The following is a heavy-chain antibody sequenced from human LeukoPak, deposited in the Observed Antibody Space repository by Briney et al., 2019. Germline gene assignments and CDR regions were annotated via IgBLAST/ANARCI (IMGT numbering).Heavy chain of an antibody. CDR2: IKQDGSEK. Sequence: GGSLRLSCAASGFTFSSYWMSWVRQAPGKGLEWVANIKQDGSEKYYVDSVKGRFTISRDNAKNSLYLQMNSLRAEDTAVYYRARAPEGYYSYYFDYWGQGTLVTVSS. J-gene: IGHJ4*02. D-gene: IGHD2-15*01. CDR3: ARAPEGYYSYYFDY. V-gene: IGHV3-7*01. CDR1: GFTFSSYW.